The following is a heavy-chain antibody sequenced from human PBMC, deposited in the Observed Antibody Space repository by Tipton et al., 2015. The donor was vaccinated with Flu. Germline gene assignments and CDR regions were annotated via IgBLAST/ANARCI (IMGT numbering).Heavy chain of an antibody. Sequence: TLSLTCTVSGDSMNNYYWSWIRQPAGKGLEWIGRIYASGSTTYNPSLKSRVTMSLDTAKNQFSLKLRSVTAADTAVYYCARLSYYDVDLKNFYFDYWGQGTQVTVSS. CDR2: IYASGST. CDR3: ARLSYYDVDLKNFYFDY. D-gene: IGHD3-10*02. J-gene: IGHJ4*02. V-gene: IGHV4-4*07. CDR1: GDSMNNYY.